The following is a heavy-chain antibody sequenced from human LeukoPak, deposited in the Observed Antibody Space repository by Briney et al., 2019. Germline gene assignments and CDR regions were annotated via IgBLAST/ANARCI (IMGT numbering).Heavy chain of an antibody. CDR1: GFTFDDYA. D-gene: IGHD2-8*01. J-gene: IGHJ6*03. CDR2: ISWDGGST. V-gene: IGHV3-43D*04. Sequence: GGSLRLSCAASGFTFDDYAMHWVRQAPGKGLEWVSLISWDGGSTYYADSVKGRFTISRDNSKNSLYLQMNSLRAEDTALYYCAKAGDCTNGVCYTTYYYMDVWGTGTTVTVSS. CDR3: AKAGDCTNGVCYTTYYYMDV.